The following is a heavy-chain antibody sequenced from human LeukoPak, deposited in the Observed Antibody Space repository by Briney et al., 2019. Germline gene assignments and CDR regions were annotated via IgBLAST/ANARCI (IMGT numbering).Heavy chain of an antibody. J-gene: IGHJ2*01. Sequence: SVKVSCKASGGTFSGYAINWVRQAPGQGLEWMGRIVVTFGIANYAQGFQGRVTITADKPTGTAYMQLSSLRSEDTALYYCARSSCSGASCYSRDDWYLDLWGRGTLVTVSS. CDR3: ARSSCSGASCYSRDDWYLDL. V-gene: IGHV1-69*04. CDR2: IVVTFGIA. CDR1: GGTFSGYA. D-gene: IGHD2-15*01.